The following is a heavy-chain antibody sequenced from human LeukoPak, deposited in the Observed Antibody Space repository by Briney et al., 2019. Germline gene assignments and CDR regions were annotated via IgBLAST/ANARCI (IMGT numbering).Heavy chain of an antibody. Sequence: GASVKVSCKASGYTFTSYGISWVRQAPGQGLEWMGWISAYNGNTNYAQKLQGRVTMTTDTSTSTAYMELRSLRSDDTAVYYCTRSGLTYYYDSSGYSICDYWGQGTLVTVSS. J-gene: IGHJ4*02. CDR1: GYTFTSYG. CDR3: TRSGLTYYYDSSGYSICDY. CDR2: ISAYNGNT. V-gene: IGHV1-18*01. D-gene: IGHD3-22*01.